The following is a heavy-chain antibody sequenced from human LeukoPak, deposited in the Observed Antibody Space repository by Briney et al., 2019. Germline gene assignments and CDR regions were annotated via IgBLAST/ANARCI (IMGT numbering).Heavy chain of an antibody. CDR1: GYTFTSYA. CDR2: INPNTGNP. V-gene: IGHV7-4-1*02. D-gene: IGHD2-8*01. J-gene: IGHJ3*02. Sequence: GASVKVSCKASGYTFTSYALNWVRQAPGQGLEWMGWINPNTGNPTYAQGFTGRFVFSLDTSVSTAYLQISSLKAEDTAVYYCARDRGYCTNGVCYARRIGAFDIWGQGTMVTVSS. CDR3: ARDRGYCTNGVCYARRIGAFDI.